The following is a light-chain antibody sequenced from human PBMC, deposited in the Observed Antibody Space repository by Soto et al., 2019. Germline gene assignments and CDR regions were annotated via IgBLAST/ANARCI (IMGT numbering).Light chain of an antibody. Sequence: QTSLTKPRSLPGSPGQSVTFSCTGTSSDVGAYIYVSWYQQHPGKAPKLIIYDVIKRPSGVPGRFSGSKSGNTASLTISGLQAEDEADYYCCSYAGSYTHVFGTGTKVTVL. CDR1: SSDVGAYIY. CDR3: CSYAGSYTHV. CDR2: DVI. V-gene: IGLV2-11*01. J-gene: IGLJ1*01.